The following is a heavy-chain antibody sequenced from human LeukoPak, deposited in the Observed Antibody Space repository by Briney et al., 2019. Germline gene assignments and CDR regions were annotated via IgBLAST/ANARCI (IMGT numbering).Heavy chain of an antibody. CDR3: ARAGNWRGYYDILTGPDAFDI. V-gene: IGHV4-59*12. Sequence: SETLSLTCTVSGGSINNSYWTWIRQPPGKGLEWIGHIYYSGSTNYSPSLKSRVTISVDTSKNQFSLKLSSVTAADTAVHYCARAGNWRGYYDILTGPDAFDIWGQGTMVTVSS. CDR1: GGSINNSY. CDR2: IYYSGST. J-gene: IGHJ3*02. D-gene: IGHD3-9*01.